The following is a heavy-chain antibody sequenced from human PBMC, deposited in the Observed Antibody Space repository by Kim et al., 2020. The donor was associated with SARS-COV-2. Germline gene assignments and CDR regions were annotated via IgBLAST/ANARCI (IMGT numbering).Heavy chain of an antibody. D-gene: IGHD1-26*01. Sequence: GYPDSVKGRVTISRDKAKNSRYLQMNSLRAEDTALYYCAKGAPSLYYFDYWGQGTLVTVSS. J-gene: IGHJ4*02. V-gene: IGHV3-9*01. CDR3: AKGAPSLYYFDY.